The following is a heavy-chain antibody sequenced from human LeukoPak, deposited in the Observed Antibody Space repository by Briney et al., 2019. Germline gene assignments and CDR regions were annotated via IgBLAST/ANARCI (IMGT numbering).Heavy chain of an antibody. J-gene: IGHJ3*02. CDR1: GGSISSGSYY. CDR2: IYTSGST. Sequence: SQTLSLTCTVSGGSISSGSYYWSWIRQPAGKGLEWVGRIYTSGSTNYNPSLKSRVTISVDTSKNQFSLKLSSVTAADTAVYYCARGDVGAFDIWGQGTMVTVSS. CDR3: ARGDVGAFDI. D-gene: IGHD1-26*01. V-gene: IGHV4-61*02.